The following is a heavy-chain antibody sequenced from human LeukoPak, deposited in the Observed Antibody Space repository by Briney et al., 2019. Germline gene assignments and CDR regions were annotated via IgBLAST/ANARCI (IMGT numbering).Heavy chain of an antibody. J-gene: IGHJ3*02. CDR1: GGSVSSSSYY. Sequence: PSETLSLTCTVSGGSVSSSSYYWGWIRQPPGKGLEWIGSIYYSGSTYYNPSLKSRVTISVDTSKNQFSLKLSSVTAADTAVYYCARHQVVTRAFDIWGQGTMVTVSS. V-gene: IGHV4-39*01. CDR2: IYYSGST. D-gene: IGHD4-23*01. CDR3: ARHQVVTRAFDI.